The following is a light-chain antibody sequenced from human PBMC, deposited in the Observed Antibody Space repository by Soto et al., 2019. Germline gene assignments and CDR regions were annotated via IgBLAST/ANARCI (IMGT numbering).Light chain of an antibody. CDR3: SSYTSRSTLGV. J-gene: IGLJ2*01. V-gene: IGLV2-14*03. CDR1: NSDIGGYNY. CDR2: DVS. Sequence: QSALTQPASVSGSPAQSITISCSGTNSDIGGYNYVSWYQQHPGKAPKLMIYDVSNRPSGVSYRFSGSKSGNTASLTISGLHAEDEADYYCSSYTSRSTLGVFGGGTKLTVL.